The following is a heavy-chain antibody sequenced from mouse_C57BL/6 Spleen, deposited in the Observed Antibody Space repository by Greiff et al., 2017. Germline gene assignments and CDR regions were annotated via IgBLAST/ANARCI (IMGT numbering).Heavy chain of an antibody. CDR3: AYGYDGQFAY. CDR1: GYAFTNYL. CDR2: INPGSGGT. V-gene: IGHV1-54*01. D-gene: IGHD2-2*01. Sequence: QVQLQQSGAELVRPGTSVKVSCKASGYAFTNYLIEWVKQRPGQGLEWIGVINPGSGGTNYNEKFKGKATLTADKSSSTAYMQLSSLTSEDSAVYFCAYGYDGQFAYGGQGTLVTVSA. J-gene: IGHJ3*01.